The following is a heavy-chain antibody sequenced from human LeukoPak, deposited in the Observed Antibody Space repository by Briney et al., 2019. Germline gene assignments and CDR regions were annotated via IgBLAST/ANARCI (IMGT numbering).Heavy chain of an antibody. V-gene: IGHV4-59*01. Sequence: SETLSLTCTVSGGSISSYYWSWIRQPPGKGLEWIGYIYYSGSTNYNPSLKSRVTISVDTSKNQFSLKLSSVTAADTAVYYCARGSLIPDPKRASVWGQGVLVTVSS. CDR1: GGSISSYY. J-gene: IGHJ4*02. CDR2: IYYSGST. D-gene: IGHD2-8*01. CDR3: ARGSLIPDPKRASV.